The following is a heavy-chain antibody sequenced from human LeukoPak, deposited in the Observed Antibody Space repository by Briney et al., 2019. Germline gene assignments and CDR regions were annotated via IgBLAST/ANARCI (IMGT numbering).Heavy chain of an antibody. V-gene: IGHV3-21*01. CDR3: ARERGSLAY. CDR2: ISGSGTYI. CDR1: GFTFRSYA. D-gene: IGHD3-16*01. J-gene: IGHJ4*02. Sequence: GGSLRLSCVASGFTFRSYAMNWVRQAPGKGLELVSSISGSGTYIYYADSVKGRFTISRANTKNSVSLQMSTLRAEATAVYYCARERGSLAYWGQGTLVTVYS.